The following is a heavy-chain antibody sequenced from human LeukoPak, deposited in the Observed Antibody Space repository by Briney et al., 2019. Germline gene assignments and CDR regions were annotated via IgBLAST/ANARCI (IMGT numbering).Heavy chain of an antibody. J-gene: IGHJ6*03. CDR3: ARQLADGSGRYHYYYMGV. CDR2: VHYSGST. V-gene: IGHV4-39*01. D-gene: IGHD3-10*01. Sequence: SETLSLTCTVSGGSISSSSYHWGWVRQPPGKGLEWIGSVHYSGSTYYNPSLKSRVTVSIDTSKNQFSLKLTSVTAADTAVYYCARQLADGSGRYHYYYMGVWGKGTTVTVSS. CDR1: GGSISSSSYH.